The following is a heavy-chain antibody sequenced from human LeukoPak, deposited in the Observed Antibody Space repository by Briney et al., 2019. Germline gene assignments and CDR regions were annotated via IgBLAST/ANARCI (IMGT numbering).Heavy chain of an antibody. CDR3: AREGDSSSWYEGRYYYYYMDV. CDR1: GFTFSDYN. Sequence: GGSLRLSCAASGFTFSDYNMSWIRQAPGKGLEWVSYISSSGSTIYYADSVKGRFTISRDNAKNSLYLQMNSLRAEDTAVYYCAREGDSSSWYEGRYYYYYMDVWGKGTTVTISS. V-gene: IGHV3-11*01. CDR2: ISSSGSTI. J-gene: IGHJ6*03. D-gene: IGHD6-13*01.